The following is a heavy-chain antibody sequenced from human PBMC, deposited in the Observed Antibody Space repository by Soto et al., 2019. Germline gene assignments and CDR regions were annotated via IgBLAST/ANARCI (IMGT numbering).Heavy chain of an antibody. CDR2: INRDGTST. Sequence: EVQLVESGGGLVQPGGSLRLSCAGSGFTFSSYWMHWVRQAPGKGLVWVSRINRDGTSTSYADSVKGRFTISRDNAKNTLYLQMNSLRAEDTAVYYCARVGQGRYYFDYCGQGTLVTVSS. CDR1: GFTFSSYW. CDR3: ARVGQGRYYFDY. V-gene: IGHV3-74*01. J-gene: IGHJ4*02.